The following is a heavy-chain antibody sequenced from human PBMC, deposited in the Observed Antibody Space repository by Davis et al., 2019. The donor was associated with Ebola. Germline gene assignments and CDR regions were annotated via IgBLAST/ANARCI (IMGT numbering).Heavy chain of an antibody. J-gene: IGHJ6*03. D-gene: IGHD3-22*01. CDR2: INPNSGGT. V-gene: IGHV1-2*02. CDR1: GYTFTGYY. CDR3: ARGSHSGFPYYMDV. Sequence: ASVKVSCKASGYTFTGYYMHWVRQAPGQGLEWMGWINPNSGGTNYAQKFQGRVTMTRDTSISTAYMELRNLRSDDTAVYYCARGSHSGFPYYMDVWGKGTTVTVSS.